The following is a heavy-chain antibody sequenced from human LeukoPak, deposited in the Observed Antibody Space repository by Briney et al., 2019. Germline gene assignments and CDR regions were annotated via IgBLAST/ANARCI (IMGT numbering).Heavy chain of an antibody. D-gene: IGHD3-22*01. V-gene: IGHV3-33*01. CDR2: IWHDGSNK. CDR3: ARDRLVYYDSSGYSKYFDY. Sequence: PGGSLRLSCAASGFTFSSYGMPWVRQAPGKGLEWVAVIWHDGSNKYYADSVKGRFTISRDNSKNTLYLQMNSLRAEDTAVYYCARDRLVYYDSSGYSKYFDYWGQGTLVTVSS. J-gene: IGHJ4*02. CDR1: GFTFSSYG.